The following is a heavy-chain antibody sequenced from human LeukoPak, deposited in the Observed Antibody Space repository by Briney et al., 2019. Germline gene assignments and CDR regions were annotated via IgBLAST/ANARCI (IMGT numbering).Heavy chain of an antibody. CDR2: ISSSGSTI. V-gene: IGHV3-11*04. CDR1: GFTFSDYY. Sequence: PGGSLRLSCAASGFTFSDYYMSWIRQAPGKGLEWVSYISSSGSTIYYADSVKGRFTISRDNAKNSLYLQMNSLRAEDTAVYYCARPSNPDYDFWSGDYWGQGTLVTVSS. D-gene: IGHD3-3*01. J-gene: IGHJ4*02. CDR3: ARPSNPDYDFWSGDY.